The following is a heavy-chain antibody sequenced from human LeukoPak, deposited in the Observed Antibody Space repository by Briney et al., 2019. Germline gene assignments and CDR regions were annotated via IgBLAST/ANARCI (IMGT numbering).Heavy chain of an antibody. CDR2: INSDGSST. Sequence: PGGSLRLSCAASGFTFSSYWMHWVRQAPGKGLVWVSRINSDGSSTSYADSVKGRFTISRDNAKNTLYLQMNSLRADDTAVYYCATEASGWYFFDYWGQGTLVTVSS. CDR3: ATEASGWYFFDY. CDR1: GFTFSSYW. J-gene: IGHJ4*02. D-gene: IGHD6-19*01. V-gene: IGHV3-74*01.